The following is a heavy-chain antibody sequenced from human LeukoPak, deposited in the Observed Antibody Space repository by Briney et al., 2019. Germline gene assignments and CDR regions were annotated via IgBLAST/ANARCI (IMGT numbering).Heavy chain of an antibody. V-gene: IGHV3-53*01. CDR3: ARRAGPYSHPYDY. J-gene: IGHJ4*02. CDR2: IYSGTI. Sequence: PGGSLRLSCAASGFTFSSYGMSWVRQAPGKGLEWVSFIYSGTIHYSDSVKGRFTISRDNSKNTLYLQMNSLRAEDTAVYYCARRAGPYSHPYDYWGQGTLVTVSS. D-gene: IGHD2-15*01. CDR1: GFTFSSYG.